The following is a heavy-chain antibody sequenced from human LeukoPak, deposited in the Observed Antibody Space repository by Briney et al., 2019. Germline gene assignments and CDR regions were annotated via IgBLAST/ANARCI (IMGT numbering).Heavy chain of an antibody. D-gene: IGHD2-2*01. CDR1: GFTFSSYA. Sequence: GGSLRLSCAASGFTFSSYAMSWVRQAPGKGLEWVSAISGSGGSTYYADSVKGRFTISRDNSKNTLYLQMNSLRAEDTAVYYCAKMYCTSTSCARYYCYYYMDVWGKGTTVTVSS. J-gene: IGHJ6*03. CDR2: ISGSGGST. CDR3: AKMYCTSTSCARYYCYYYMDV. V-gene: IGHV3-23*01.